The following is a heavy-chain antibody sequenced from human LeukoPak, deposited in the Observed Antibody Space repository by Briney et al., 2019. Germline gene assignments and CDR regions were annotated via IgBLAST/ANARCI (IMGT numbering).Heavy chain of an antibody. CDR1: GFTFSSYS. V-gene: IGHV3-23*01. Sequence: GGSLRLSCAASGFTFSSYSMSWVRQAPGKGLEWVSTISGSGAYTYYADSVKGRFTISRDNSKNTLYLQMNGLRAEDTAVYYCAKYFASGSYYKLPHWGQGTLVTVSS. CDR2: ISGSGAYT. D-gene: IGHD3-10*01. CDR3: AKYFASGSYYKLPH. J-gene: IGHJ1*01.